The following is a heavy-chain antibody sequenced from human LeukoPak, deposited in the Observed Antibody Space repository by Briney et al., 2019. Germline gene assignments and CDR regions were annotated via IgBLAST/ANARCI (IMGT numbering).Heavy chain of an antibody. D-gene: IGHD6-13*01. CDR2: IKDDGSEK. Sequence: GGSLRLSCAGSGFTFSSHWMNWVRQAPGKGLEWVASIKDDGSEKHYVDSVSGRFTISRDNAKNSLYLQMNSLRAEDTAVYYCARGHSSSPGAFDIWGQGTMVTVSS. J-gene: IGHJ3*02. V-gene: IGHV3-7*01. CDR3: ARGHSSSPGAFDI. CDR1: GFTFSSHW.